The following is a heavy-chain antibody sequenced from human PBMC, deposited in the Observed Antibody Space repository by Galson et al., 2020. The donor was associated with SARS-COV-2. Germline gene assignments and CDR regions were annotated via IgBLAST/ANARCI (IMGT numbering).Heavy chain of an antibody. J-gene: IGHJ5*02. V-gene: IGHV4-59*08. CDR2: IYYSGST. CDR3: ARKYYYDSSNWFDP. Sequence: SETLSLTCTVSGGSISSYYWSWIRQPPGKGLEWIGYIYYSGSTNYNPSLKSRVTISVDTSKNQFSLKLSSVTAADTAVYYCARKYYYDSSNWFDPWGQGTLVTVSS. D-gene: IGHD3-22*01. CDR1: GGSISSYY.